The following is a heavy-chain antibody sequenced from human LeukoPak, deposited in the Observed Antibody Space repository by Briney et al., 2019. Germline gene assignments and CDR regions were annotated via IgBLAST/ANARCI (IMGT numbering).Heavy chain of an antibody. CDR2: IYYSGST. V-gene: IGHV4-59*08. D-gene: IGHD3-10*01. CDR1: GGSISSYY. CDR3: ASDGGSGSYAVDY. Sequence: PSETLSLTCTVSGGSISSYYWSWIRQPPGKGLEWIGYIYYSGSTNYNPSLKSRVTISVNTSKNQFSLKLSSVTAADTAVYYCASDGGSGSYAVDYWGQGTLVTVSS. J-gene: IGHJ4*02.